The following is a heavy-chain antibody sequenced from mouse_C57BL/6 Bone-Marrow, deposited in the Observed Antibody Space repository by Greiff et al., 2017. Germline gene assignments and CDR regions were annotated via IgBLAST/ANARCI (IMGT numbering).Heavy chain of an antibody. J-gene: IGHJ4*01. Sequence: QVQLQQPGAELVKPGASVKMSCKASGYTFTSYWITWVKQRPGQGLEWIGDIYPGSGSTNYNEKFKSKATLTVDTSSSTAYMQISSLTSGDSAVYNCASEGGLLPAMYYGGQGTAVTVSS. CDR2: IYPGSGST. CDR1: GYTFTSYW. D-gene: IGHD2-3*01. V-gene: IGHV1-55*01. CDR3: ASEGGLLPAMYY.